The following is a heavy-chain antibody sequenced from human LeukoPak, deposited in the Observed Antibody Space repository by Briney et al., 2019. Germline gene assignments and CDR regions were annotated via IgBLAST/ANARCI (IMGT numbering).Heavy chain of an antibody. CDR1: GFTFSSYS. D-gene: IGHD2-2*01. CDR3: ARDEGPAAMTNWFDP. Sequence: GGSLRLSCAAPGFTFSSYSMNWVRQAPGKGLEWVSSISSSSSYIYYADSVKGRFTISRDNAKNSLYLQMNSLRAEDTAVYYCARDEGPAAMTNWFDPWGQGTLVTVSS. V-gene: IGHV3-21*01. J-gene: IGHJ5*02. CDR2: ISSSSSYI.